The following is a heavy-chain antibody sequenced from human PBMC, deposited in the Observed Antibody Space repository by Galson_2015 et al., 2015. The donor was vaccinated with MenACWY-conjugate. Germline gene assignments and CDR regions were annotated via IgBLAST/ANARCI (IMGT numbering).Heavy chain of an antibody. D-gene: IGHD1-1*01. V-gene: IGHV3-74*01. CDR2: IRADGSIS. J-gene: IGHJ4*02. CDR3: ARDNNLSFDS. CDR1: GFTFSNYG. Sequence: SLRLSCAASGFTFSNYGMHWVRQPPGKGLEWMSYIRADGSISNYADSVKGRFTISTDNSTNMVYLQMDGLGDEDTAVYFCARDNNLSFDSWGQGTLVTVSS.